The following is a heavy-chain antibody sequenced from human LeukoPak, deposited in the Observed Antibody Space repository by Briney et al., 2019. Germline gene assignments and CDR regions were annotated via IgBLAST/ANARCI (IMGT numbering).Heavy chain of an antibody. CDR1: GYTFTSYY. Sequence: GASVKVSCKASGYTFTSYYMHWVRQAPGQGLEWMGIINPSGGTTSYTQKFQGRVTMTRDTSTTTVYMELSSLRSQDTAVYYCARHKEVGDYYYFDYWAQGTLVTVSS. V-gene: IGHV1-46*01. CDR3: ARHKEVGDYYYFDY. D-gene: IGHD2/OR15-2a*01. CDR2: INPSGGTT. J-gene: IGHJ4*02.